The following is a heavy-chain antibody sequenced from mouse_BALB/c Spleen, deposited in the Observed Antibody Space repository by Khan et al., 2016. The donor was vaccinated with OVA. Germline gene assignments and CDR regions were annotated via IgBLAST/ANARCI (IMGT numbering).Heavy chain of an antibody. V-gene: IGHV5-6-5*01. CDR1: GFTFSNYA. Sequence: EVKLVESGGGLVKPGGSLKVSCAASGFTFSNYAMSWVRQTPEKRLEWVASISSGGSTYYPDSVKGRFTISRDNARNILYLQMSSLGSEDTAMYYCARDYWFVYWGQGTLVTVSA. J-gene: IGHJ3*01. CDR2: ISSGGST. CDR3: ARDYWFVY.